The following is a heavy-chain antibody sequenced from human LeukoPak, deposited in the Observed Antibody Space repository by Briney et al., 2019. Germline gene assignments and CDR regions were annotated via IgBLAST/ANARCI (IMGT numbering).Heavy chain of an antibody. Sequence: SETLSLTCTVSGGSISSYYWSWIRQPPGKGLEWIGYIYYSGSTNYNPSLKSRVTISVDTSKNQFSLKLSSVTAADTAVYYCARHVLGGSQGIDYWGQGTLVTVSS. CDR1: GGSISSYY. CDR3: ARHVLGGSQGIDY. V-gene: IGHV4-59*08. D-gene: IGHD2-15*01. J-gene: IGHJ4*02. CDR2: IYYSGST.